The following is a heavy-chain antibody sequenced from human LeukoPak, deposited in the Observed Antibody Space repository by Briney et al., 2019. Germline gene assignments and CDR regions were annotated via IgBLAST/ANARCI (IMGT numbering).Heavy chain of an antibody. CDR2: ISSSGSTI. CDR1: GFTFSDYY. V-gene: IGHV3-11*04. J-gene: IGHJ4*02. CDR3: ASENYGSGSYYHDY. Sequence: GGSLRLSCAASGFTFSDYYMSWIRQAPGKGLEWGSYISSSGSTIYYADSVKGRFTISRDNAKNSLYLQMNSLRAEDTAVYYCASENYGSGSYYHDYWGQGTLVTVSS. D-gene: IGHD3-10*01.